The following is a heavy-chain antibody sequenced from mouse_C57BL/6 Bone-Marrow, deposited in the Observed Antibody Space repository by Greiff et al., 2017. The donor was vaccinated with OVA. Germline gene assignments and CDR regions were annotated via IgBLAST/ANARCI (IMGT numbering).Heavy chain of an antibody. D-gene: IGHD1-1*01. J-gene: IGHJ2*01. CDR3: AKIYYYGRSHYLDY. V-gene: IGHV1-4*01. Sequence: VQLQQSGAELARPGASVKMSCKASGYTFTSYTMHWVKQRPGQGLEWIGYINPSSGYTKYNQKFKDKATLTADKSSSTAYMQLSSLTSEDSAVYYCAKIYYYGRSHYLDYWGQGTALTVSS. CDR1: GYTFTSYT. CDR2: INPSSGYT.